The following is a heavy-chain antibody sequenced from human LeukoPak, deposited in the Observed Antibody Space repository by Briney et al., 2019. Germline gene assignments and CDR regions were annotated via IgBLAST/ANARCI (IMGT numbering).Heavy chain of an antibody. J-gene: IGHJ4*02. V-gene: IGHV3-13*01. CDR1: GFTFSSYD. Sequence: GGSLRLSCAASGFTFSSYDMHWVRQATGKGLEWVSAIGTAGDTYYPGSVKGRFTISRENAKNSLYLQMNSLRAGDTAVYYCARVYSGEYYFDYWGQGTLVTVSS. D-gene: IGHD5-12*01. CDR3: ARVYSGEYYFDY. CDR2: IGTAGDT.